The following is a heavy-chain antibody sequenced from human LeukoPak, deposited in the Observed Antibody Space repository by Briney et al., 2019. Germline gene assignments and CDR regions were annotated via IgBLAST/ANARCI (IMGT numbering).Heavy chain of an antibody. J-gene: IGHJ4*02. CDR2: ITSTSSYK. V-gene: IGHV3-21*04. CDR3: ARSRHSYDSSGFPHY. Sequence: PGGSLRLSCAASGFSFSTYNMNWVRQAPGKGLEWISSITSTSSYKFYADSVKGRFTISRDNAQNSLYLQMNSLRAEDTALYYCARSRHSYDSSGFPHYWGQGTLVTVSS. D-gene: IGHD3-22*01. CDR1: GFSFSTYN.